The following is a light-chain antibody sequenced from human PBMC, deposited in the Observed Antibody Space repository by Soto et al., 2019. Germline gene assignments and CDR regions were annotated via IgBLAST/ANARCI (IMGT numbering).Light chain of an antibody. CDR1: QSISNW. CDR3: QQYNSS. V-gene: IGKV1-5*03. J-gene: IGKJ2*01. CDR2: KAS. Sequence: DIQMPQSPSTLSASVGDRVTITCRASQSISNWLAWYQQKPGKAPKLLIYKASSLESGVPSRFSGSGSGTEFTLTISSLQPDDFATYYCQQYNSSFGQGTKVEIK.